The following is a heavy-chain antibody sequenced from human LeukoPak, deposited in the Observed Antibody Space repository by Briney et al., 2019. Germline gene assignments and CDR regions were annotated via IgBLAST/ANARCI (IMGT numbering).Heavy chain of an antibody. V-gene: IGHV4-31*03. CDR2: IYDSGST. CDR3: ARGAPPDS. Sequence: SQTLSLTCIVSGASFNTGDYYWNWLRQHPGKGLEWIGYIYDSGSTYYNPSLKSRVTISVDTSKNHFSLRLTSVTAADSAVYYCARGAPPDSWGQGTLVTVSS. J-gene: IGHJ4*02. CDR1: GASFNTGDYY.